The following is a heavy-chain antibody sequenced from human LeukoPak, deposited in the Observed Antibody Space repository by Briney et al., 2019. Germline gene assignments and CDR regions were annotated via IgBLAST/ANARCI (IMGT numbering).Heavy chain of an antibody. D-gene: IGHD1-7*01. CDR3: AKKKRELRGFDY. V-gene: IGHV3-23*01. J-gene: IGHJ4*02. CDR2: IGGSGGST. CDR1: GFTFSSYA. Sequence: GGSLRLSCAASGFTFSSYAMSWVRQAPGKGLEWVSVIGGSGGSTYYADSVKGRITISRDNSKNTLYLQMSSLRAEDTAVYYCAKKKRELRGFDYWGRGTLVTVSS.